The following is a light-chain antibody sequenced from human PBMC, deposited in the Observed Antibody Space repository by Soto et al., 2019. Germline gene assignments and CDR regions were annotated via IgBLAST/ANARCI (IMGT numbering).Light chain of an antibody. CDR2: GVS. CDR3: QQSYSNPRT. J-gene: IGKJ1*01. Sequence: DIQMTQSPSSVSASVGDRVTITCRASQGISSWLAWYQQKPGKAPKLLIYGVSSLHSGVPSRFSGSGSETDFTLTISSLQPEDFATYYCQQSYSNPRTFGQGTKVDIK. V-gene: IGKV1-12*01. CDR1: QGISSW.